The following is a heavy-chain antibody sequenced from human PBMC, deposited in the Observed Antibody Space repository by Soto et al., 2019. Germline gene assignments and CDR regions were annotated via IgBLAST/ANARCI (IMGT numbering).Heavy chain of an antibody. Sequence: QVQLVQSGAEVKKPESSVKFSCKTSGGTFVRHVISWVRQAPGQGPEWMGKINPLSGIPNYAQKFQDRVTFTADTDSSTAYMELSSMRSDDTAVYYCATPACAATWCSPSHNLDHWGQGTLVTVSS. CDR1: GGTFVRHV. CDR3: ATPACAATWCSPSHNLDH. CDR2: INPLSGIP. D-gene: IGHD2-2*01. V-gene: IGHV1-69*09. J-gene: IGHJ4*02.